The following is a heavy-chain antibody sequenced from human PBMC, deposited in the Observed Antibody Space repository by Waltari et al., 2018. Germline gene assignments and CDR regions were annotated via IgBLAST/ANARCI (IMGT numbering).Heavy chain of an antibody. CDR1: GGSISSSSYY. J-gene: IGHJ4*02. V-gene: IGHV4-39*07. Sequence: QLQLQESGPGLVKPSETLSLTCTVSGGSISSSSYYWGWIRQPPGKGLEWIGSIYYSGSTYSNPSLKSRVTISVDTSKNQFSLKLSSVTAADTAVYYCARDREGPLYGGNPFDYWGQGTLVTVSS. D-gene: IGHD2-15*01. CDR3: ARDREGPLYGGNPFDY. CDR2: IYYSGST.